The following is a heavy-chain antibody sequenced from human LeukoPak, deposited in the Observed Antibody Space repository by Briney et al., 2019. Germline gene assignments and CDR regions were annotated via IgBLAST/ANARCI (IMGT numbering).Heavy chain of an antibody. CDR1: GFTFSSYA. D-gene: IGHD6-6*01. J-gene: IGHJ3*02. Sequence: GGSLRLSPAASGFTFSSYAMHWVRQAPGKGLEWVAVISYDGSNKYYADSVKGRFTISRDNSKNTLYLQMNSLRAEDTAVYYCARVQLGGAFDIWGQGTMVTVSS. CDR2: ISYDGSNK. V-gene: IGHV3-30-3*01. CDR3: ARVQLGGAFDI.